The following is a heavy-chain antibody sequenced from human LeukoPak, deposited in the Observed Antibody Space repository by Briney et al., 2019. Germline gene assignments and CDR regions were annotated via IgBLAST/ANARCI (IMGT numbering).Heavy chain of an antibody. CDR3: ARDKRIYYHGMDL. CDR2: ISYDGSNK. Sequence: GGSLRLSCAASGFTFSSYAMHWVRQAPGKGLEWVAVISYDGSNKYYADSVRGRFTISRDTSKNTIYLQMNSLRGEDTAVYFCARDKRIYYHGMDLWGDGTTVIVS. J-gene: IGHJ6*02. V-gene: IGHV3-30-3*01. D-gene: IGHD2-15*01. CDR1: GFTFSSYA.